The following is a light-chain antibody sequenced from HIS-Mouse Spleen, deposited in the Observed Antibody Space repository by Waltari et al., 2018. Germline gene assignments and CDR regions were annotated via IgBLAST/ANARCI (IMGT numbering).Light chain of an antibody. J-gene: IGLJ2*01. CDR3: SSYTSSSFNVV. Sequence: QSALPQPASVAGSPGQSITISCTGPSSDVGGHNYVPWYQQHPGKAPKLMIYDVSNRPSGVSNRFSGSKSGNTASLTISGLQAEDEADYYCSSYTSSSFNVVFGGGTKLTVL. CDR2: DVS. CDR1: SSDVGGHNY. V-gene: IGLV2-14*03.